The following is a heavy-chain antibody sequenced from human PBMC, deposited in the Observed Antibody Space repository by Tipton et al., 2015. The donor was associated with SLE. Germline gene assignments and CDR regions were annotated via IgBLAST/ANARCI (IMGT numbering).Heavy chain of an antibody. CDR2: INHSGST. D-gene: IGHD6-19*01. Sequence: TLSLTCAVYGGSFSGYYWSWIRQPPGKGPEWIGEINHSGSTNYNPSLKSRVTISVDTSKNQFSLKLSSVTAADTAVYYCARREEQWLEALWYFDLWGRGTLVTVSS. CDR1: GGSFSGYY. J-gene: IGHJ2*01. V-gene: IGHV4-34*01. CDR3: ARREEQWLEALWYFDL.